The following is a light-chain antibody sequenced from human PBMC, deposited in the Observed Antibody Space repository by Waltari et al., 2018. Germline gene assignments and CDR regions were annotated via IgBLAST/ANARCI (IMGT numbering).Light chain of an antibody. CDR2: DVS. V-gene: IGLV2-14*01. CDR1: SNDVGGYNS. CDR3: SSQSSNDVVL. J-gene: IGLJ2*01. Sequence: QSALTQPASVSGSPGQSVTIFCAGTSNDVGGYNSVSWYQEHPGQAPRVIIYDVSDRPSGVSDRVAGSKSGNTASRTISGLQAEDEADYYCSSQSSNDVVLFGGGTKLTVL.